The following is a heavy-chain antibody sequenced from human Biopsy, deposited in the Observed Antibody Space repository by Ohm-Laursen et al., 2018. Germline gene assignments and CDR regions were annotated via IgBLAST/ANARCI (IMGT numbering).Heavy chain of an antibody. J-gene: IGHJ4*02. CDR2: INCKTGAT. CDR1: SYTFTDYN. D-gene: IGHD2-8*01. V-gene: IGHV1-2*02. Sequence: GASVKVSCKAPSYTFTDYNIHWMRQAPGQGLEWLGYINCKTGATNYAQKFQGTVTMTRDTSISTAYLALGSLRSADTAIYYCARDPLNGHKHFDYWGQGSLVTVSS. CDR3: ARDPLNGHKHFDY.